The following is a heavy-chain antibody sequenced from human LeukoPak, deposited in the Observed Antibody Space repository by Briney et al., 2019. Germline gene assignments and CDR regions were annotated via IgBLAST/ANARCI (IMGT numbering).Heavy chain of an antibody. CDR2: IHNIGST. CDR1: GGSISSGDYY. J-gene: IGHJ4*02. CDR3: ARDHGYGLDY. Sequence: SETLSLTCTVSGGSISSGDYYWSWIRQPPGKGLEWIGYIHNIGSTYYTPSLKSRVTISVDTSKNQFSLKLSSVTAADTAVYYCARDHGYGLDYWGQGTLVTVSS. D-gene: IGHD5-12*01. V-gene: IGHV4-30-4*01.